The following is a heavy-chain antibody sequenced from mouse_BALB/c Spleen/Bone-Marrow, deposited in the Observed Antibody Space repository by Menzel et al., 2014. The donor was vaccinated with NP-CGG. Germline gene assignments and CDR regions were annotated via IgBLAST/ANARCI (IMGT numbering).Heavy chain of an antibody. V-gene: IGHV1-80*01. CDR1: GYAFSSYW. Sequence: VQLQQTGAVLVRPGSSVKISCKVSGYAFSSYWMNWVKQRPGQGLECIGQNYPGDGDTNYHGKFKGKATLTADKSSSTAYMQLSSLTSEDSAVYFCARGDGNYPFYARDYWGQGSSVPVSS. CDR3: ARGDGNYPFYARDY. D-gene: IGHD2-1*01. J-gene: IGHJ4*01. CDR2: NYPGDGDT.